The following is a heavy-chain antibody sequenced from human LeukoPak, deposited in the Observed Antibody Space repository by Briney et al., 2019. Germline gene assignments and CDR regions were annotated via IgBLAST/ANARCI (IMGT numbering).Heavy chain of an antibody. J-gene: IGHJ2*01. CDR2: INHSGST. CDR3: ARGRGGIARKYDSSTTRYFDL. D-gene: IGHD3-22*01. Sequence: PSETLSLTCAVYGGSFSGYYWSWIRQPPGKGLEWIGEINHSGSTNYNPSLKSRVTISVDTSKNQFSLKLSSLTAADTAVYYCARGRGGIARKYDSSTTRYFDLWGRGTLVTVSS. CDR1: GGSFSGYY. V-gene: IGHV4-34*01.